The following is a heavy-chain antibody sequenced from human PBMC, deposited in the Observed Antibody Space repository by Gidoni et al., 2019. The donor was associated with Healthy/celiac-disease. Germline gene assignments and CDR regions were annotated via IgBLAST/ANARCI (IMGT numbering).Heavy chain of an antibody. CDR2: IYYSGST. CDR3: ARRVVTAIANFDY. Sequence: QLQLQESGPGLVTPSETLSLHCTVPRGSLSSSSYYWGWIRPPPGKGLEGIGSIYYSGSTYYNPALKSRVTISVDTSKNQFSLKLSSVTAADTAVYSCARRVVTAIANFDYWGQGTLVTVSS. J-gene: IGHJ4*02. V-gene: IGHV4-39*01. D-gene: IGHD2-21*02. CDR1: RGSLSSSSYY.